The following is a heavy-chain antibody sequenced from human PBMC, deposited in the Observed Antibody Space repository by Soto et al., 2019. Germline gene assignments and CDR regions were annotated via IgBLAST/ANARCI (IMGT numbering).Heavy chain of an antibody. J-gene: IGHJ5*02. V-gene: IGHV4-39*07. Sequence: ETLSLTCTVSGGSVSSGSYYWSWIRQPPGKGLEWIGIIYYSGSINYNPSLKSRVTISVDTSNNQFSLKLSSVTAADTAVYYCARAYYDRSGYAVDPWGQGTLVTVSP. D-gene: IGHD3-22*01. CDR1: GGSVSSGSYY. CDR3: ARAYYDRSGYAVDP. CDR2: IYYSGSI.